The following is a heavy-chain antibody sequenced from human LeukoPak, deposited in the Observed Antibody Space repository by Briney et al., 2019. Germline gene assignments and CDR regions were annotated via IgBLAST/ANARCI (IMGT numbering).Heavy chain of an antibody. J-gene: IGHJ5*02. CDR2: ISSSSSTI. Sequence: PGGSLRLSCTASGFTIAEFGLSWVRQAPGKGLEWVSYISSSSSTICYADSVKGRFTISRDNAKNSLYLQLNSLRAEDTAVYYCARSLVVGATYPYHWGQGTLVTVSS. CDR1: GFTIAEFG. CDR3: ARSLVVGATYPYH. V-gene: IGHV3-48*01. D-gene: IGHD1-26*01.